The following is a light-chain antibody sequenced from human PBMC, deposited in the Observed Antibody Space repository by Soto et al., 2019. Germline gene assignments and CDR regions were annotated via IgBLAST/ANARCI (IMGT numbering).Light chain of an antibody. J-gene: IGKJ5*01. CDR2: AAS. V-gene: IGKV1-6*02. CDR1: ERIVLW. CDR3: LQDYNYPIT. Sequence: RLTQSPATLSASVGDRVSITCRASERIVLWLAWYQQKSGRAPKLLIYAASSLQSGVPSRFSGSGSGTDFTLTISSLQPEDFATYYCLQDYNYPITFGQGTRLEIK.